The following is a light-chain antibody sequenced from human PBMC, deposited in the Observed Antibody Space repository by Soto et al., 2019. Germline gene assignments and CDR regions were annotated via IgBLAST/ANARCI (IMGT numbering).Light chain of an antibody. CDR3: QHLNSYPYT. J-gene: IGKJ2*01. V-gene: IGKV1-9*01. CDR1: QGISTY. CDR2: AAS. Sequence: IPLTRSPSSLSTSVGDRVTITCRASQGISTYLAWYQQKPGQAPKLLIYAASTLQSGVPSRFSGSGSGTDFTLTISTLQPEDFATYYCQHLNSYPYTFGQGTKLEIK.